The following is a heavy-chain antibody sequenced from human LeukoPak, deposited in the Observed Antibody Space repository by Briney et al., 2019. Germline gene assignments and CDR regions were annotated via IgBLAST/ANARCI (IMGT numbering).Heavy chain of an antibody. J-gene: IGHJ4*02. CDR3: ARDMLMYSSSDTAMVGGFDY. V-gene: IGHV3-30-3*01. D-gene: IGHD5-18*01. CDR2: ISYDGSNK. CDR1: GFTFSSYA. Sequence: GGSLRLSCAASGFTFSSYAMHWVRQAPGKGLEWVAVISYDGSNKYYADSVKGRFTISRDSSKNTLYLQMSSLRAEDTAVYYCARDMLMYSSSDTAMVGGFDYWGQGTLVTVSS.